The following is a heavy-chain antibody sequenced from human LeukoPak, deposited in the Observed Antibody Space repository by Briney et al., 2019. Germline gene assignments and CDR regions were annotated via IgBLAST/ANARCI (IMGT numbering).Heavy chain of an antibody. J-gene: IGHJ6*03. V-gene: IGHV3-9*01. CDR2: ISWNSGNI. D-gene: IGHD2/OR15-2a*01. Sequence: GRSLRLSCAGSGFTFDDYAMHWVRQTPGKGLEWVSGISWNSGNIAYANFVGGRFTISRDNAKNSLSLQMNSLSDEDTAVYYCAKDAYGGATFFYYMDVWGKGTTVTVSS. CDR3: AKDAYGGATFFYYMDV. CDR1: GFTFDDYA.